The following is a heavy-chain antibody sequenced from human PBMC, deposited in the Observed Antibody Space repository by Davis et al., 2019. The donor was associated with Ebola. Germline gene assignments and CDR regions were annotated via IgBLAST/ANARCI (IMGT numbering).Heavy chain of an antibody. CDR1: GGSISSGDYY. D-gene: IGHD5-18*01. CDR2: IYYSGST. CDR3: ASFSDTAESAAGFDY. J-gene: IGHJ4*02. Sequence: MPSETLSLTCTVSGGSISSGDYYWSWIRQPPGKGLEWIGYIYYSGSTYYNPSLKSRVTISVDTSKNQFSLKLSSVTAADTAVYYCASFSDTAESAAGFDYWGQGTLVTVSS. V-gene: IGHV4-30-4*01.